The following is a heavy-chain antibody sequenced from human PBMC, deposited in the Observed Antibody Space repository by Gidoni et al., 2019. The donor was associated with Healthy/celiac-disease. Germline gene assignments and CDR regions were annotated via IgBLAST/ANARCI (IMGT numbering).Heavy chain of an antibody. CDR2: ISSSSSYI. V-gene: IGHV3-21*01. J-gene: IGHJ4*02. CDR3: ASGDQQWLVRRIDY. CDR1: GFTFSSYS. Sequence: EVQLVESGGGLVKPGGSLRLSCAPSGFTFSSYSMNWVRQAPGKGLEWVSSISSSSSYIYYADAVKGRFTISRDNAKNSLYLQMNSLRAEDTAVYYCASGDQQWLVRRIDYWGQGTLVTVSS. D-gene: IGHD6-19*01.